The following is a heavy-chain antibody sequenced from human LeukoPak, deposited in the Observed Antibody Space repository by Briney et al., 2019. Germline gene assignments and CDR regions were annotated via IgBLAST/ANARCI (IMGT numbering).Heavy chain of an antibody. CDR3: ARASSSWLDY. D-gene: IGHD6-13*01. CDR2: IYYSGST. J-gene: IGHJ4*02. V-gene: IGHV4-61*05. CDR1: GGSISSSSYY. Sequence: SETLSLTCTVSGGSISSSSYYWGWIRQPPGKGLEWIGYIYYSGSTNYNPSLKSRVTISVDTSKNQFSLKLSSVTAADTAVYYCARASSSWLDYWGQGTLVTVSS.